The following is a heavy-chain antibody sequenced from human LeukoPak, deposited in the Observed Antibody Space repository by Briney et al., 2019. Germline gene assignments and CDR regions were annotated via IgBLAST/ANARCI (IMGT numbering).Heavy chain of an antibody. Sequence: SETLSLTCTVSGCSISSSSNYWGWIRQPPGKGLEWIGSIYYSGTTYSNSSLKRRATLTVNTTKTQFFLKLSLVTDAATAVYYCAQVEMARKILVYWGEGTPVTVSS. CDR3: AQVEMARKILVY. D-gene: IGHD5-24*01. CDR2: IYYSGTT. V-gene: IGHV4-39*07. J-gene: IGHJ4*02. CDR1: GCSISSSSNY.